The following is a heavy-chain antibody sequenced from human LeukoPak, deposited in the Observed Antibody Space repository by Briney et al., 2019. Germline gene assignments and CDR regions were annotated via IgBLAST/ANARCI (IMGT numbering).Heavy chain of an antibody. D-gene: IGHD3-10*01. CDR3: ARGARSSDY. J-gene: IGHJ4*02. Sequence: SETLSLTCTVSGLFISANSWSWIRQPPGKGLEWIGYIYNSVTTNYNPSLTSRVTISVDTSKNQLSLKLSSATAADTAVYYCARGARSSDYWGQGTLVTVSS. V-gene: IGHV4-59*13. CDR1: GLFISANS. CDR2: IYNSVTT.